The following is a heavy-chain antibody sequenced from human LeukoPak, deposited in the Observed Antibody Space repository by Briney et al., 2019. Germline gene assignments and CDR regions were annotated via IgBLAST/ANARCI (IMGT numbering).Heavy chain of an antibody. J-gene: IGHJ6*03. CDR2: ISGSGGST. Sequence: GGSLRLSCAASGFTFSSYAMSWVRQAPGKGLEWVSAISGSGGSTYYADSVKGRFTISRDNAKNSLYLQMNSLIVEDTAVCYCAKTGFQWGYYFYYMDVWGQGTLVTVSS. CDR1: GFTFSSYA. V-gene: IGHV3-23*01. CDR3: AKTGFQWGYYFYYMDV. D-gene: IGHD1-14*01.